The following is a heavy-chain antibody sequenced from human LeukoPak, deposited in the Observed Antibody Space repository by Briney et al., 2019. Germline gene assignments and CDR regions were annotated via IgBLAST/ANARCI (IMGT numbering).Heavy chain of an antibody. CDR3: AKDPNVLLWFGELSIHYDY. J-gene: IGHJ4*02. CDR2: IRYDGSNK. V-gene: IGHV3-30*02. D-gene: IGHD3-10*01. CDR1: GFTFSSYW. Sequence: GGSLRLSCAASGFTFSSYWMSWVRQAPGKGLEWVAFIRYDGSNKYYADSVKGRFTISRDNSKNTLYLQMNSLRAEDTAVYYCAKDPNVLLWFGELSIHYDYWGQGTLVTVSS.